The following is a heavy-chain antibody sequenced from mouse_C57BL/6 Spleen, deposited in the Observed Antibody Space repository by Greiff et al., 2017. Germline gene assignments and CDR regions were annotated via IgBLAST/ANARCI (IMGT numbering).Heavy chain of an antibody. CDR3: ARDYDHWYFDV. CDR1: GYAFSSYW. CDR2: IYPGGGDT. J-gene: IGHJ1*03. V-gene: IGHV1-80*01. Sequence: QVQLQQSGAELVKPGASVKISCKASGYAFSSYWMNWVKQRPGKGLEWIGQIYPGGGDTYYNGTFKGKATLTADKSSSTDYMQLSRLTSEDSAVYFCARDYDHWYFDVWGTGTTVTVSS. D-gene: IGHD2-4*01.